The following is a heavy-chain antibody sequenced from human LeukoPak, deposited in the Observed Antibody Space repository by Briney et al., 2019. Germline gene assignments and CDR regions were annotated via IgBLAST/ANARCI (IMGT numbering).Heavy chain of an antibody. CDR2: INTDGSST. J-gene: IGHJ4*02. V-gene: IGHV3-74*01. Sequence: GGSLRLSCAASGFTFSSYWMHWVRQAPGKGLVWVSRINTDGSSTSYADSVKGRFTISRDNAKNTLYLQMNSLRAEDTAVYYCARRGDYDFWSDHEAFDYWGQGTLVTVSS. D-gene: IGHD3-3*01. CDR3: ARRGDYDFWSDHEAFDY. CDR1: GFTFSSYW.